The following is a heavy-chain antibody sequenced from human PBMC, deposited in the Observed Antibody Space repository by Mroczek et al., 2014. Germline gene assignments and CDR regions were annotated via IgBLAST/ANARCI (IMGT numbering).Heavy chain of an antibody. CDR1: GGSISSYY. J-gene: IGHJ6*03. V-gene: IGHV4-4*07. D-gene: IGHD3-10*01. CDR2: IYTSGST. Sequence: QVQLQQWGPGLVKPSETLSLTCTVSGGSISSYYWSWIRQPAGKGLEWIGRIYTSGSTNYNPSLKSRVTMSVDTSKNQFSLKLSSVTAADTAVYYCARGGYYGSGMWGSERGYYYYMDVWGKGTTVTVSS. CDR3: ARGGYYGSGMWGSERGYYYYMDV.